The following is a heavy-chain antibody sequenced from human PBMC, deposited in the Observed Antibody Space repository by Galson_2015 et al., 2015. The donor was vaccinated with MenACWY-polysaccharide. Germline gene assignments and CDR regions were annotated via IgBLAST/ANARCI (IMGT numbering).Heavy chain of an antibody. D-gene: IGHD2-2*01. CDR1: GFTFSNYS. J-gene: IGHJ4*02. CDR3: VRDPHALDF. CDR2: IRRTGPRI. Sequence: SLRLSCTASGFTFSNYSMNWVRQAPGKGLEWVSYIRRTGPRIYYADSVKGRFTITRDNAESLLFLQMNSLRADDTAVYYCVRDPHALDFWGQGTLVTVSS. V-gene: IGHV3-48*01.